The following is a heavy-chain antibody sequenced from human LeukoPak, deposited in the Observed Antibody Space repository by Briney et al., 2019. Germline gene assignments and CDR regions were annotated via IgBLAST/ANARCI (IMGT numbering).Heavy chain of an antibody. CDR2: MNPNSGNT. CDR1: GYTFTSYD. V-gene: IGHV1-8*01. J-gene: IGHJ6*02. CDR3: ARGQSGSYYLSYYYGMDV. Sequence: GASVSVSCKASGYTFTSYDINWVRQAPGQGLEWMGWMNPNSGNTGYAQKFQGRVTMTRNTSISTAYMELSSLRSEDTAVYYCARGQSGSYYLSYYYGMDVWGQGTTVTVSS. D-gene: IGHD1-26*01.